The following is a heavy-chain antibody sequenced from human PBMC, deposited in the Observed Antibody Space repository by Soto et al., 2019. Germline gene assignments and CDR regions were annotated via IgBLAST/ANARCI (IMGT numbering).Heavy chain of an antibody. CDR3: ARRDDSETFDI. CDR2: IGRVSTYI. V-gene: IGHV3-21*02. J-gene: IGHJ3*02. CDR1: GFPFSSFS. Sequence: QLVESGGGLVKPGGSLRLSCVASGFPFSSFSLNWIRQAPGKGLEWVSSIGRVSTYIYYADSVRGRFTVSRDNAKNSVYLQMNGLTAEDSGIYYCARRDDSETFDIWGRGTAVNVSS. D-gene: IGHD5-18*01.